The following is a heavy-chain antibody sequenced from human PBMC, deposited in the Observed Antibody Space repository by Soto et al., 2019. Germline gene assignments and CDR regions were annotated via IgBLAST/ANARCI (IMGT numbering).Heavy chain of an antibody. Sequence: GASLRLACVASGFAFRSSAMSWVRQAPGKGLEWVSAIRGSGTTAYYADSVKGRFIFSRDNPKNTMYLQMNSLRAEDTAVYFCAKTTDGWFSSFEIWG. CDR2: IRGSGTTA. CDR3: AKTTDGWFSSFEI. V-gene: IGHV3-23*01. J-gene: IGHJ3*02. D-gene: IGHD6-19*01. CDR1: GFAFRSSA.